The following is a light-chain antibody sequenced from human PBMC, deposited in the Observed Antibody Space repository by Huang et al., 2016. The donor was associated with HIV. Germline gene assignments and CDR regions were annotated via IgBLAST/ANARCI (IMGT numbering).Light chain of an antibody. CDR3: QHYNNWPPWT. V-gene: IGKV3-15*01. CDR2: GAS. CDR1: QGVSNN. Sequence: EIVMKQSPATLSVSPGERATLSCRASQGVSNNLAWYQQKPGQTPRLLIHGASTRAAGIAAKFSGRGSETNFTLTITSLQPEDSAVYYCQHYNNWPPWTFGPGTQVEI. J-gene: IGKJ1*01.